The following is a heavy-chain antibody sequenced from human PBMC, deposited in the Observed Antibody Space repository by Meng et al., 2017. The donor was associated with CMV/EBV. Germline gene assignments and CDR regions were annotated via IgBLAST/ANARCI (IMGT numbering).Heavy chain of an antibody. CDR2: FSYTSSYI. D-gene: IGHD4-23*01. CDR3: VRAPPDYAGNFDY. V-gene: IGHV3-21*06. CDR1: GFSLSDHN. J-gene: IGHJ4*02. Sequence: ANGFSLSDHNMIWVRQAPGKGLEWVSSFSYTSSYIYYADSVKGRFTMSRDNAKNSVFLQMDSLRAEDTAVYYCVRAPPDYAGNFDYWGQGTLVTVSS.